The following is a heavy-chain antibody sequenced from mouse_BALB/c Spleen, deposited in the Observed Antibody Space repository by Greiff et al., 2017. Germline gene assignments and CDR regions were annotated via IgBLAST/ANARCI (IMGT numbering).Heavy chain of an antibody. CDR1: GFTFSSFG. J-gene: IGHJ1*01. D-gene: IGHD1-1*02. CDR2: ISSGSSTI. Sequence: DVQLVESGGGLVQPGGSRKLSCAASGFTFSSFGMHWVRQAPEKGLEWVAYISSGSSTIYYADTVKGRFTISRDNPKNTLFLQMTSLRSEDTAMYYCARRGTQTIWYFDVWGAGTTVTVSS. V-gene: IGHV5-17*02. CDR3: ARRGTQTIWYFDV.